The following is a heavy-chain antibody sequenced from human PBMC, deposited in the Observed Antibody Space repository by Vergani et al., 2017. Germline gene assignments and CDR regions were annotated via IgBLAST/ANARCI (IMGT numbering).Heavy chain of an antibody. D-gene: IGHD3-16*01. CDR1: GFTFSSYA. J-gene: IGHJ4*02. V-gene: IGHV3-23*01. CDR3: AKKSWAGSNSRLDY. Sequence: EVQLLESGGGLVQPGGSLRLSCAASGFTFSSYAMSWVRQAPGKALECVSSIIATDGSTYYADSVKGRFTISTDNSKNTLYLQMNSLRAEDTAVYYCAKKSWAGSNSRLDYWGQGTLVTVSS. CDR2: IIATDGST.